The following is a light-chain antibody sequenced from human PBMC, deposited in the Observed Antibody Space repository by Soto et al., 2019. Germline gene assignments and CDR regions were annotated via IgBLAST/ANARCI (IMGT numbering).Light chain of an antibody. CDR2: LGS. CDR3: MQGIQTPPS. CDR1: QSLLNSDGYNY. Sequence: DIVMTQSPLSLPVTPGEPASISCTSNQSLLNSDGYNYLDWYLQKPGQSPQVLIFLGSYRASGVPDRFSGSGSGTEFTLKISRVAAEDVGVYFCMQGIQTPPSLGRGTRVEI. V-gene: IGKV2-28*01. J-gene: IGKJ1*01.